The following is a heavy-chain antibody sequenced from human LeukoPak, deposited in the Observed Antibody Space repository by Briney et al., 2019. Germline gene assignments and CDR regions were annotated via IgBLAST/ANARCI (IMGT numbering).Heavy chain of an antibody. CDR1: GFTFSDYG. CDR3: ARELGIVGADTYYYYGMDV. J-gene: IGHJ6*02. CDR2: ITRSSAL. D-gene: IGHD1-26*01. V-gene: IGHV3-69-1*01. Sequence: GGSLRLSCAASGFTFSDYGMIWVRQAPGKGLEWVSYITRSSALHYADSVKGRFTISRDNAKNSLYLQMNSLRAEDTAVYYCARELGIVGADTYYYYGMDVWGQGTTVTVSS.